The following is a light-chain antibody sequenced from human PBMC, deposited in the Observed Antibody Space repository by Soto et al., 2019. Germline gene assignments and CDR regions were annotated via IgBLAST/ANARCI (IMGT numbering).Light chain of an antibody. V-gene: IGKV1-9*01. CDR1: QGISSF. Sequence: IHLTQSPSSLSASVVDIVTITWXASQGISSFLAWYQQKPGKAPKLLIYAASTLQSGVPSRFSGSGSGTDFTLTISSLQPEDFATYFCQQLNSYPITFGQGTRLETK. CDR3: QQLNSYPIT. J-gene: IGKJ5*01. CDR2: AAS.